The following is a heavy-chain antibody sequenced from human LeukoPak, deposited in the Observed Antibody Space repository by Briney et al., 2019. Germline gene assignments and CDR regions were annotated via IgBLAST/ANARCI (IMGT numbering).Heavy chain of an antibody. V-gene: IGHV3-7*01. Sequence: GGSLRLSCAASGFTFSSYWMSWVRQAPGKGLEWVANINQDGSGKYYVDSVKGRFTISRDSAKNSLYLQMNSLRAEDTAVYYCARDRVGATDFDYWGQGTLVTVSS. CDR3: ARDRVGATDFDY. D-gene: IGHD1-26*01. J-gene: IGHJ4*02. CDR2: INQDGSGK. CDR1: GFTFSSYW.